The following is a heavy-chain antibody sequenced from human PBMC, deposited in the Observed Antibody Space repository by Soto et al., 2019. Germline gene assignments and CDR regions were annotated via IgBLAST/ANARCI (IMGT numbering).Heavy chain of an antibody. CDR2: IWYDGSNK. J-gene: IGHJ6*02. CDR1: GFTFSSYG. V-gene: IGHV3-33*01. D-gene: IGHD3-22*01. Sequence: QVQLVESGGGVVQPGRSLRLSCAASGFTFSSYGMHWVRQAPGKGLEWVAVIWYDGSNKYYADSVKGRFTISRDNSKNTLYLQMNSLRAEDTAVYYCARDLQNYYDSSGYHPGYYYYYGMDVWGQGTTVTVSS. CDR3: ARDLQNYYDSSGYHPGYYYYYGMDV.